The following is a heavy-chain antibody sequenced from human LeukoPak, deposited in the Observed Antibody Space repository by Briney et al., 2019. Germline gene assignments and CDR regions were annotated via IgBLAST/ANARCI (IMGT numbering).Heavy chain of an antibody. CDR1: GYTFTSYA. D-gene: IGHD3-22*01. Sequence: ASVKVSCKASGYTFTSYAMHWVRQAPGQRLEWMGWINAGNGNTKYSQKFQGRVTITRDTSASTAYMELSSLRSEDTAVYYCARDAVGYDSSGYAPWGQGTLVTVSS. V-gene: IGHV1-3*01. CDR3: ARDAVGYDSSGYAP. CDR2: INAGNGNT. J-gene: IGHJ5*02.